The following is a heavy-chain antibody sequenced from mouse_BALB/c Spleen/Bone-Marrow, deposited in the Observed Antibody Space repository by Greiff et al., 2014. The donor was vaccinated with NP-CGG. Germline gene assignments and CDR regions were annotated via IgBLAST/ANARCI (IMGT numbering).Heavy chain of an antibody. CDR3: ATYYYGSSYGFAY. J-gene: IGHJ3*01. Sequence: EVKLMESGAELVKPGASVKLSCTASGFNIKDTYMHWVKQRPEQGLEWIGRIDPANGNTKYDPKFQGKATITADTSSNTAYLQLSSLTSEDTAVYYCATYYYGSSYGFAYGGQGTLVTVSA. D-gene: IGHD1-1*01. V-gene: IGHV14-3*02. CDR2: IDPANGNT. CDR1: GFNIKDTY.